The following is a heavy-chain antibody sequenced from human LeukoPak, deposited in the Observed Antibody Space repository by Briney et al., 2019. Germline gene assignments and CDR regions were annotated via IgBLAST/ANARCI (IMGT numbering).Heavy chain of an antibody. CDR2: IYYSGNT. Sequence: SETLSLTCTVSGGSISSYYWSWIRQPPGKGLEWIGYIYYSGNTYYNASLKSQVSISIDTSKNQFSLRLTSVTAADTAVYYCARQTGSGLFILPGGQGTLVTVPS. J-gene: IGHJ4*02. V-gene: IGHV4-59*08. CDR1: GGSISSYY. CDR3: ARQTGSGLFILP. D-gene: IGHD3/OR15-3a*01.